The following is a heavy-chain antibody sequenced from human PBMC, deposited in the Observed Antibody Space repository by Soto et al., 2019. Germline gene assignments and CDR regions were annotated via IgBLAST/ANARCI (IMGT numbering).Heavy chain of an antibody. CDR1: GGSITSGGSA. CDR3: ARHIHNQGFEYYFDS. CDR2: IDYSGNI. J-gene: IGHJ4*02. D-gene: IGHD1-1*01. Sequence: PSETLSLTCNASGGSITSGGSAWGWIRQSPGKGLEWIGTIDYSGNIYYIPSLKSRITISVDTSKNQISLKLSSVTAADTAVYYCARHIHNQGFEYYFDSWGQGTLVTVS. V-gene: IGHV4-39*01.